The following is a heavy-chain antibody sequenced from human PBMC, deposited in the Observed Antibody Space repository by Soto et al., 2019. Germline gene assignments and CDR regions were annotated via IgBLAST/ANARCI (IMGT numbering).Heavy chain of an antibody. CDR2: VNPIVGMS. CDR3: ATSYGSGSTHFDS. V-gene: IGHV1-69*02. Sequence: QVQLVQSGAEVKKPGSSVKVSCTASGGTFNRYTLNWVRQAPGQRLEWVGRVNPIVGMSTSASKFQGRVTMTADKSTSIAYMALTGLKSEDTAVYYCATSYGSGSTHFDSWGQGTLVTVSS. J-gene: IGHJ4*02. CDR1: GGTFNRYT. D-gene: IGHD3-10*01.